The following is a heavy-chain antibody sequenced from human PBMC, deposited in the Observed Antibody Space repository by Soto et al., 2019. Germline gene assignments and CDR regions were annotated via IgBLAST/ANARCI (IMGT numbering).Heavy chain of an antibody. CDR3: ARGGRRAFHVVGSQPYYYDN. CDR2: ISSSSSTI. CDR1: GFTFSDYY. Sequence: QVQLVESGGGLVKPGGSLRLSCAASGFTFSDYYMSWIRQAPGKGLEWVSYISSSSSTIYYADSVKGRFTISRDNAKNSLYLQMNSLRDEDTAVYYCARGGRRAFHVVGSQPYYYDNWGQGTLVTVSS. D-gene: IGHD3-16*01. J-gene: IGHJ4*02. V-gene: IGHV3-11*04.